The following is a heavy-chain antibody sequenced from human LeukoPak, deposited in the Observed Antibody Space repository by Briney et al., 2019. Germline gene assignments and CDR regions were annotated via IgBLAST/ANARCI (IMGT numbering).Heavy chain of an antibody. D-gene: IGHD6-13*01. J-gene: IGHJ4*02. CDR3: ARGATAAGSKIFDY. CDR1: GGSFSGYY. CDR2: INHSGST. Sequence: PSETLSLTCAVYGGSFSGYYWSWIRQPPGKGLEWIGEINHSGSTNYNPSLKSRVTISVDTSKNQFSLKLSSVTAADTAVYYCARGATAAGSKIFDYWGQGTLVTVSS. V-gene: IGHV4-34*01.